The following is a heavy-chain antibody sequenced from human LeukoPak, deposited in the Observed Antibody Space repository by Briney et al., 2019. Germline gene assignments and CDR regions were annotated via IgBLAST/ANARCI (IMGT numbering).Heavy chain of an antibody. D-gene: IGHD2/OR15-2a*01. CDR1: GLTFSSSW. CDR3: ARDLAFSRLDY. CDR2: INPDGIKR. V-gene: IGHV3-7*01. Sequence: GESLRLSCAVSGLTFSSSWMDWVRQAPGKGLEWVASINPDGIKRYSADSVKGRFTISRDNARNSLYLQMDSLRVEDTAFYYCARDLAFSRLDYWGQGVLVTVAS. J-gene: IGHJ4*02.